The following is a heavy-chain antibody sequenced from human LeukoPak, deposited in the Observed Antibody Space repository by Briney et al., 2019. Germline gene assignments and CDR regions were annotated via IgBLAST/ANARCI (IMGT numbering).Heavy chain of an antibody. D-gene: IGHD1-26*01. CDR1: GFTFSDYY. V-gene: IGHV3-11*01. Sequence: PGGSLRLSCAASGFTFSDYYMSWIRQAPGKGLEWVSYISSSGSTIYYADSVKGRFTISRDNSKNTLYLQMNSLRAEDTAVYYCARDSLGGSGSYQENWFDPWGQGTLVTVSS. J-gene: IGHJ5*02. CDR3: ARDSLGGSGSYQENWFDP. CDR2: ISSSGSTI.